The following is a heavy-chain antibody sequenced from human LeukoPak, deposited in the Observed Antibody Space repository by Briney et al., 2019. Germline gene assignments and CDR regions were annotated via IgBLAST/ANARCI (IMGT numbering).Heavy chain of an antibody. V-gene: IGHV3-30-3*01. Sequence: GGSLRLSCAASGSTFSSYAMHWVRQAPGKGLEWVAVISYDGSNKYYADSVKGRFTISRDNSKNTLYLQMNSLRAEDTAVYYCASLRIAVAGHFDYWGQGTLVTVSS. J-gene: IGHJ4*02. CDR1: GSTFSSYA. CDR3: ASLRIAVAGHFDY. D-gene: IGHD6-19*01. CDR2: ISYDGSNK.